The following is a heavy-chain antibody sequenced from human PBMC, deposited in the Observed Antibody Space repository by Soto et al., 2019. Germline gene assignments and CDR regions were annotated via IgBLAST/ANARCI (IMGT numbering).Heavy chain of an antibody. CDR2: IYYSGST. Sequence: PSETLSLTCTVSGGSISSYYWSWIRQPPGKGLEWIGYIYYSGSTNYNPSLKSRVTISVDTSKNQFSLKLSSVTAADTAVYYCARLTYYEFWSGYYSYYYYMDVWRKGTTVTVSS. CDR3: ARLTYYEFWSGYYSYYYYMDV. V-gene: IGHV4-59*01. J-gene: IGHJ6*03. D-gene: IGHD3-3*01. CDR1: GGSISSYY.